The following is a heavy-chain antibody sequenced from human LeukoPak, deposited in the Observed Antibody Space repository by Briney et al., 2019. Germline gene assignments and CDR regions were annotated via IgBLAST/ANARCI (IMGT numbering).Heavy chain of an antibody. CDR3: ARGGRVGVSLDWFDP. CDR2: IYDSGST. CDR1: GGSISSYY. J-gene: IGHJ5*02. D-gene: IGHD1-26*01. V-gene: IGHV4-59*01. Sequence: SETLSLTCTVSGGSISSYYWGWIRQPPGKGLEWIGYIYDSGSTKYNPSLKSRVTISVDTSKNQFSLKLSSVTAADTAVYYCARGGRVGVSLDWFDPWGQGTLVTVSS.